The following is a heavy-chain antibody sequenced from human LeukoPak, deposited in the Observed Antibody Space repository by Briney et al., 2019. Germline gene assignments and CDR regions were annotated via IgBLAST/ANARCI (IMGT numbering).Heavy chain of an antibody. J-gene: IGHJ4*02. CDR1: GFTFSSYE. CDR2: ISSSGSTI. D-gene: IGHD3-22*01. CDR3: ARDLTRITMIVVAGDAYFDY. Sequence: GGSLRLSCAASGFTFSSYEMNWVRQAPGKGLEWVSYISSSGSTIHYADSVKGRFTISRDNAKNSLYLQMNSLRAEDTAVYYCARDLTRITMIVVAGDAYFDYWGQGTLVTVSS. V-gene: IGHV3-48*03.